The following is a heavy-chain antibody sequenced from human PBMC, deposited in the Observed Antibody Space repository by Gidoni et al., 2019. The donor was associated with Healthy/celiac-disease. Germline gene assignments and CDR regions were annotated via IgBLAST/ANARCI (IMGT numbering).Heavy chain of an antibody. CDR1: GGSISSGGYY. Sequence: QVQLQESGPGLVKPSQTLSLTCPVSGGSISSGGYYWSWIRQHPGKGLEWIGYIYYSGSTYYNPSLKSRVTISVDTSKNQFSLKLSSVTAADTAVYYCARGDDSSGYYDNWFDPWGQGTLVTVSS. D-gene: IGHD3-22*01. V-gene: IGHV4-31*03. CDR2: IYYSGST. J-gene: IGHJ5*02. CDR3: ARGDDSSGYYDNWFDP.